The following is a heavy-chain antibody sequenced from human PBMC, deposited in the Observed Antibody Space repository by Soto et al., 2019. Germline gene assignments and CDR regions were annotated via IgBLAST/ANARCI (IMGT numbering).Heavy chain of an antibody. CDR2: INSGSDTI. V-gene: IGHV3-48*03. J-gene: IGHJ4*02. CDR3: ARDRAAGGY. Sequence: GSLRLSCAASGFSFSTFEMNWVRQAPGKGLEWVAYINSGSDTIHYADSVRGRFTVSRDNAKNSLFLQMNSLRVEDTALYYCARDRAAGGYWGQGTLVTVSS. D-gene: IGHD6-13*01. CDR1: GFSFSTFE.